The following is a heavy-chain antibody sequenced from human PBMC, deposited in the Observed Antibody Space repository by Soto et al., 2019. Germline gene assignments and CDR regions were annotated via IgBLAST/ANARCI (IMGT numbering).Heavy chain of an antibody. V-gene: IGHV3-23*01. Sequence: LRLSCAASGFTFSTYAMSWVRQAPGKGLEWVSAISGSGGSTYYADSVKGRFIIFRDNSKNTLYLQMNSLRAEDTAVYYCAKVNAVDYWGQGTLVTVSS. J-gene: IGHJ4*02. CDR1: GFTFSTYA. CDR2: ISGSGGST. CDR3: AKVNAVDY.